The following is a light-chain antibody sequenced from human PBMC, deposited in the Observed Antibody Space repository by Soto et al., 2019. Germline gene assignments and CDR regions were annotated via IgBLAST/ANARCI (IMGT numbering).Light chain of an antibody. CDR3: QQSHSFPT. CDR2: AAS. CDR1: QNIFNF. Sequence: DIQLTQSPSSLSASVGDRVTITCRASQNIFNFLNWYQQRSGNVPKLLVSAASNFETGVPARFGGSGSGTDFPLTISSLQPEDVATYYWQQSHSFPTFGQGTKVEVK. J-gene: IGKJ1*01. V-gene: IGKV1-39*01.